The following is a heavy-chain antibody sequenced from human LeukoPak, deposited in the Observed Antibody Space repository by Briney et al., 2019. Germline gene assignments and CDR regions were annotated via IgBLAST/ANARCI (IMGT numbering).Heavy chain of an antibody. CDR3: AAGTYYYDSSGYDY. CDR2: IVVGSGNT. CDR1: GFTFTNSA. V-gene: IGHV1-58*02. Sequence: SVTVSFKPSGFTFTNSAMQWVRQARGQRLAWIGWIVVGSGNTNYAQKFQERVTITRDMSTSTAYMELSSLRSEDTAVYYCAAGTYYYDSSGYDYWGEGTLVTVSS. J-gene: IGHJ4*02. D-gene: IGHD3-22*01.